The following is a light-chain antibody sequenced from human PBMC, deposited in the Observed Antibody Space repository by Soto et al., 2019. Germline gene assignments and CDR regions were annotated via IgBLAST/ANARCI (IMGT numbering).Light chain of an antibody. CDR1: QAISSS. CDR3: QHLNDYRYT. Sequence: DIQLTQSPSFLSASVGDRVTITCRASQAISSSLAWYQHNPGKAPKLLIYASFTLQNGVPSSFNGSGSGTEFTLIISSLQPEDFATYYCQHLNDYRYTFGQGTKVEL. CDR2: ASF. V-gene: IGKV1-9*01. J-gene: IGKJ2*01.